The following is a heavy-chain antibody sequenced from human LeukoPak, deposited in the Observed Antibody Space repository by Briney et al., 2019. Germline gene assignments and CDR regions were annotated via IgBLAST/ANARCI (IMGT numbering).Heavy chain of an antibody. V-gene: IGHV1-2*02. D-gene: IGHD5-12*01. CDR1: GGTFSSYA. J-gene: IGHJ4*02. Sequence: ASVKVSCKASGGTFSSYAISWVRQAPGQGLEWMGWINPNSGGTNYAQKFQGRVTMTRDTSISTAYMELSRLRSDDTAVYYCARSGRSGYDDFDYWGQGTLVTVSS. CDR2: INPNSGGT. CDR3: ARSGRSGYDDFDY.